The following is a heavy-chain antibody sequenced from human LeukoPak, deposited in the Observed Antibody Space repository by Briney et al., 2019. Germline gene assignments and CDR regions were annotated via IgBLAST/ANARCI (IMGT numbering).Heavy chain of an antibody. Sequence: GGSLRLSCAASGFTLSSYWMHWVRQAPGKGLVWISRINSDGSSTSYADSVKGRFTISRDNAKNTLYLQMNSLRAEDTAVYYCGNHPCGGDCNSYFGYWGQGALVTVSS. V-gene: IGHV3-74*01. CDR3: GNHPCGGDCNSYFGY. CDR1: GFTLSSYW. CDR2: INSDGSST. J-gene: IGHJ4*02. D-gene: IGHD2-21*02.